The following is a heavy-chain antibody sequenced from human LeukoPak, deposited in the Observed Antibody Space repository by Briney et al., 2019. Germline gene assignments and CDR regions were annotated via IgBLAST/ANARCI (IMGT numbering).Heavy chain of an antibody. Sequence: GRSLRLSCAASGFTFSSYGMHWVRQAPGKGLEWVAVIWYDGSNKYYADSVKGRFTISRDNSKNTLYLQMNSLRAEDTAVYYCARDLTFGGSYLFDYWGQGTLVTVSS. CDR3: ARDLTFGGSYLFDY. D-gene: IGHD1-26*01. CDR1: GFTFSSYG. V-gene: IGHV3-33*08. J-gene: IGHJ4*02. CDR2: IWYDGSNK.